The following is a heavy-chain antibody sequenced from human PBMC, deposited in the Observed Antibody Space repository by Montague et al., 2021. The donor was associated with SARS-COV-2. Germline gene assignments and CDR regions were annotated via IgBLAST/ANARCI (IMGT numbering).Heavy chain of an antibody. Sequence: SETLSLTCTVSGGSISNRDYYWAWIRQTPGKGLEWIGSIFYTGSTLYNLSLKSRLTISVDTSKNHFSLRLNSVTAADTAVYYCARHGLWPKERAAGDLNWFDPWGQGTLVTVSS. J-gene: IGHJ5*02. CDR2: IFYTGST. CDR3: ARHGLWPKERAAGDLNWFDP. V-gene: IGHV4-39*01. CDR1: GGSISNRDYY. D-gene: IGHD6-13*01.